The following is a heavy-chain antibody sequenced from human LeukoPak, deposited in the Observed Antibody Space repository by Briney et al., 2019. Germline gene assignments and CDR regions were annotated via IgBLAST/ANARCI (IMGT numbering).Heavy chain of an antibody. D-gene: IGHD3-22*01. J-gene: IGHJ4*02. CDR3: ARLGGSYYDSSGYYDY. CDR2: IYPGDSDA. Sequence: GESLKISCKGSGYSFTNYWIGWVRQMPGKGLKWMGIIYPGDSDARYSPSFQGQVTISADKSISTAYLQWSSLKASDTAMYYCARLGGSYYDSSGYYDYWGQGTLVTVSS. V-gene: IGHV5-51*01. CDR1: GYSFTNYW.